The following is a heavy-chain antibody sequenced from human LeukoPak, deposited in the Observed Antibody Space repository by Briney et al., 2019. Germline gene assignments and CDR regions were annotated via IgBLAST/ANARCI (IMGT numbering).Heavy chain of an antibody. D-gene: IGHD6-19*01. J-gene: IGHJ4*02. V-gene: IGHV3-74*01. CDR3: ARDPSSGWLNLDF. CDR1: GFAFSSYW. CDR2: IRNDGHDT. Sequence: GSLRLSCAASGFAFSSYWMHWVRQVPGQGLVWVSRIRNDGHDTSYADSVKGRFTISRDNAKNTVYLQMTSLRAEDMAVYYCARDPSSGWLNLDFWGQGTLVTVSS.